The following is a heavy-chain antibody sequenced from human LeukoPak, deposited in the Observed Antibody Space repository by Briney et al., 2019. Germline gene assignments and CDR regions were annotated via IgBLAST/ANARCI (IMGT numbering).Heavy chain of an antibody. CDR3: ARASDGGAGRIGYCSSTSCPMDY. D-gene: IGHD2-2*01. J-gene: IGHJ4*02. CDR2: IYSGGST. V-gene: IGHV3-53*01. Sequence: GGSLRLSCAASGFTVSSNYMSWVRQAPGKGLEWVSVIYSGGSTYYADSVKGRFTISRDNSKNTLYLQMNSLRAEDTAVYYCARASDGGAGRIGYCSSTSCPMDYWGQGTLVTVSS. CDR1: GFTVSSNY.